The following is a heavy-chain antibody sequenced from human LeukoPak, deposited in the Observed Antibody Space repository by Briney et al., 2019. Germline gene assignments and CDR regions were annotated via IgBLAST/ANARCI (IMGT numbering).Heavy chain of an antibody. Sequence: PGGSLTLSCAPSGPTSSSNGMHWVRQAPGRGREWGAMIRNHGTHKYHANSVKGRLSLSRDNSKNTIYLQMNSLRAEDTAVYYCAKDASWSLDYWGQGTLVTVSP. CDR2: IRNHGTHK. V-gene: IGHV3-30*02. J-gene: IGHJ4*02. CDR3: AKDASWSLDY. D-gene: IGHD6-13*01. CDR1: GPTSSSNG.